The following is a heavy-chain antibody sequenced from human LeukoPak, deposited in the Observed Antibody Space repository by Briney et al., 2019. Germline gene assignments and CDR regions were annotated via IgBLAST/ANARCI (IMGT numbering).Heavy chain of an antibody. CDR3: ATDLPVTLYGAAIGSGFHI. J-gene: IGHJ3*02. V-gene: IGHV4-4*07. D-gene: IGHD3-3*01. CDR2: IYSSGST. CDR1: GVSISSYY. Sequence: SETLSLTCIVSGVSISSYYWSWIRQTAGKGLEWIGRIYSSGSTDYNPSLKSRLTMLVDNSQNQFSVRLNSVTAADTGVYCCATDLPVTLYGAAIGSGFHIWAQGRMVTVSS.